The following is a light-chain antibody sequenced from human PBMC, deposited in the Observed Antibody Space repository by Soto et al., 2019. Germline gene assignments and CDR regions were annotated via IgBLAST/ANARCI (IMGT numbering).Light chain of an antibody. V-gene: IGKV1-39*01. CDR2: AAS. Sequence: IQMTQYTSTLSASLAERVTITCRASQSISSYLNWYQQKPGKAPKLLIYAASSLQSGVPSRFSGSGSATDFTLTISSLQPEDFATYYCQQSYSTRLTSGGGTNEDIK. J-gene: IGKJ4*01. CDR1: QSISSY. CDR3: QQSYSTRLT.